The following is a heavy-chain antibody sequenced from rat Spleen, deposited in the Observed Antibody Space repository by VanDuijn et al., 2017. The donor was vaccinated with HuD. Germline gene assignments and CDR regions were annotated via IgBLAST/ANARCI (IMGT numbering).Heavy chain of an antibody. V-gene: IGHV5-22*01. CDR3: TTRPYYSSLNWFPY. CDR1: GFTFSNYF. J-gene: IGHJ3*01. Sequence: EVQLVESGGGLVQPGRSLKLSCAASGFTFSNYFMSWVRQAPTQGLEWVASISYEGSSTYYGDSVKGRFTISRDNAKSTLYLQMNSLRSEDTATYYCTTRPYYSSLNWFPYWGQGTLVTVSS. D-gene: IGHD1-2*01. CDR2: ISYEGSST.